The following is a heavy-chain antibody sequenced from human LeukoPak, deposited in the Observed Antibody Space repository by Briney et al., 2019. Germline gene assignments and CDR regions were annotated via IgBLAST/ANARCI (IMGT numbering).Heavy chain of an antibody. V-gene: IGHV3-11*01. J-gene: IGHJ4*02. CDR3: ARERAGSHSFDY. D-gene: IGHD1-1*01. CDR1: GFSFSDYY. CDR2: ISSTGNTK. Sequence: SEGSLRLSCAASGFSFSDYYMTWIRQAPGKGLEWVSYISSTGNTKYYTDSVKGRFTISRDNAKNSLYLQMNSLRAEDTAVYYCARERAGSHSFDYWGQGTLVAVSS.